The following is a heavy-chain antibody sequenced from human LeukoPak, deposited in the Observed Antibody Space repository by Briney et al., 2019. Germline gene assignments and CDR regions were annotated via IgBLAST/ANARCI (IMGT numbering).Heavy chain of an antibody. Sequence: GGSLRLSCSASGFTFSSYSMNWVRQAPGKGLEWVSSISSSSSNIYYADSVEGRFTISRDNAKNSLYLQMNSLRAEDTAVYYCARVVGYDDTSGSEVGMDVWGQGTTVTVSS. CDR2: ISSSSSNI. CDR3: ARVVGYDDTSGSEVGMDV. D-gene: IGHD3-22*01. V-gene: IGHV3-21*01. J-gene: IGHJ6*02. CDR1: GFTFSSYS.